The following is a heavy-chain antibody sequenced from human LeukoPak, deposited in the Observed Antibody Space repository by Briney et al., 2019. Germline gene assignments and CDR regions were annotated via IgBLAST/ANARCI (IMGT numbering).Heavy chain of an antibody. CDR2: INWNGGST. Sequence: RGGSLRLSCAASGFTFDDYGMSWVRQAPGKGLEWVSGINWNGGSTGYADSVKGRFTISRDNAKNSLYLQMNSLRAEDTAVYYCARDRYDYYGSGSYSGYWGQGTLVTVSS. CDR1: GFTFDDYG. CDR3: ARDRYDYYGSGSYSGY. V-gene: IGHV3-20*04. J-gene: IGHJ4*02. D-gene: IGHD3-10*01.